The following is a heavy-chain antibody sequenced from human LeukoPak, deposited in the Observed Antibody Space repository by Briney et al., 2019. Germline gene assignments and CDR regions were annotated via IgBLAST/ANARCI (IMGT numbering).Heavy chain of an antibody. J-gene: IGHJ4*02. D-gene: IGHD3-3*01. CDR2: ISYGSNK. CDR1: GFTFSSYA. V-gene: IGHV3-30-3*01. Sequence: GGSLRLSCAASGFTFSSYAMHWVRQAPGKGLEWVAVISYGSNKYYADSVKGRFTISRDNSKNTLYLQMNSLRAEDTAVYYCARDPERFLEWLLSFDYWGQGTLVTVSS. CDR3: ARDPERFLEWLLSFDY.